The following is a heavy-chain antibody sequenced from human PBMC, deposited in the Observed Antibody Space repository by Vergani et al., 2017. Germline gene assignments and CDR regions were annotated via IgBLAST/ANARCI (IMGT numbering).Heavy chain of an antibody. J-gene: IGHJ3*02. CDR3: AGTTTVTTPAAFDI. CDR1: GYTFTSYD. Sequence: QVQLVQSGSELKKPGASVTVSCKASGYTFTSYDLNWVRQALGQGLEWMGWINTNTGNPSYTQGFTGRFVFSLDTSVSTAYLQISRLKAEDTAVYYCAGTTTVTTPAAFDIWGQGTMVTVAS. CDR2: INTNTGNP. D-gene: IGHD4-17*01. V-gene: IGHV7-4-1*02.